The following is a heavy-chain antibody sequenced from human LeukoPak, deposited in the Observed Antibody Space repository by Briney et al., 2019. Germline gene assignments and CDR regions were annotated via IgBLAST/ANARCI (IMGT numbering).Heavy chain of an antibody. CDR1: GYSISSGYY. CDR2: IYHSGGT. J-gene: IGHJ4*02. Sequence: SETLSLTCAVSGYSISSGYYWGWIRQPPGKGLEWIGSIYHSGGTVYSPSLKSRVTISVDTSKNQFSQRLNSVTAADTAVHYCARNISLGRDTTMVTVFDYWGQGTLVTVSS. V-gene: IGHV4-38-2*01. D-gene: IGHD5-18*01. CDR3: ARNISLGRDTTMVTVFDY.